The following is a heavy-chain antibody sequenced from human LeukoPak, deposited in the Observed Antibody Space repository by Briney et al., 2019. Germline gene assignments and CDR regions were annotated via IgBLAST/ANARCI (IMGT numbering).Heavy chain of an antibody. D-gene: IGHD3-9*01. CDR1: GFTFSDYY. CDR3: ARSSEGLLRYFDWLLDY. CDR2: ISSSGSTI. V-gene: IGHV3-11*04. J-gene: IGHJ4*02. Sequence: GGSLRLSCAASGFTFSDYYMSWIHQAPGKGLEWVSYISSSGSTIYYADSVKGRFTISRDNAKNSLYLQMNSLRAEDTAVYYCARSSEGLLRYFDWLLDYWAQGTLVTVSS.